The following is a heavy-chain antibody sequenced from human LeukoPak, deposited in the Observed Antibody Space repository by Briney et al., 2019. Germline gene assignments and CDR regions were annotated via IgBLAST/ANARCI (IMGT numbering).Heavy chain of an antibody. V-gene: IGHV3-74*01. J-gene: IGHJ6*03. CDR3: ARDHGGLLWFGELLWGSYYYMDV. CDR2: INSDGSST. CDR1: GFTFSSYW. D-gene: IGHD3-10*01. Sequence: GGSLRLSCAASGFTFSSYWMHWVRQAPGKGLVWVSRINSDGSSTSYADSVKGRFTISRDNAKNTLYLQMNSLRAEDTAVYYCARDHGGLLWFGELLWGSYYYMDVWGKGTTVTTSS.